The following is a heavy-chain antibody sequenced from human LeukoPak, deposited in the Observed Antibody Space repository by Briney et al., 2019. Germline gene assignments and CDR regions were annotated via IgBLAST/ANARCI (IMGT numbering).Heavy chain of an antibody. V-gene: IGHV3-53*01. J-gene: IGHJ5*02. Sequence: PGGSLRLSCAASGFTVSDNYMSWVRQAPGKGLEWVSVMYSRGDTYYANSVKGRFTFSRDISKNTLYLQMDGLRNEDTAMYYCVRDAPQVPAAGVLASWGQGTLVIVSS. D-gene: IGHD6-13*01. CDR1: GFTVSDNY. CDR3: VRDAPQVPAAGVLAS. CDR2: MYSRGDT.